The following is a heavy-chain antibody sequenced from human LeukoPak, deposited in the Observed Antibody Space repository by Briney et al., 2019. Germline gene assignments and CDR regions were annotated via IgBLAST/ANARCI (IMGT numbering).Heavy chain of an antibody. CDR2: INSDGKT. CDR3: ARAPSEVGGYYPEYFRH. D-gene: IGHD3-22*01. J-gene: IGHJ1*01. CDR1: GFTFSRYW. Sequence: PGGSLRLSCEASGFTFSRYWMQWVPEAPGRGLVWVSRINSDGKTNYADSVKGRFTISSDNAKNTVSLQMDSLRAVDTGVYYCARAPSEVGGYYPEYFRHWGQGTLVTVSS. V-gene: IGHV3-74*01.